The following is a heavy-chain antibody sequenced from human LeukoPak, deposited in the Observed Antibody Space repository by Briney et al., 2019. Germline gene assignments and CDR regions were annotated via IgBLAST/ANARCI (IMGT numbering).Heavy chain of an antibody. CDR1: GFAFSNYW. Sequence: PGGFLRLSCAASGFAFSNYWLGWVRQAPGRGLEWVANMKQDGSEEYYVESVRGRFTISRDNAKNSLYLQMNSLRVEDTGVYYCARDRGPNTFDHWGQGTLVTVSS. CDR2: MKQDGSEE. J-gene: IGHJ4*02. CDR3: ARDRGPNTFDH. D-gene: IGHD3-10*01. V-gene: IGHV3-7*01.